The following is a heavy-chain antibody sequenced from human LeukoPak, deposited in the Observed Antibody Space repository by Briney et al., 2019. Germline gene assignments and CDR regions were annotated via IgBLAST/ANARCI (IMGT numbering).Heavy chain of an antibody. Sequence: GGSLRLSCAASGFTFSSYSMNWVRQAPGKGLEWVSYISSSSSTIYYADSVKGRFTISRDNAKNSLYLQMNSLRAEDTAVYYCVRDTSPSSWPIDYWGQGTLVTVSS. D-gene: IGHD6-13*01. CDR3: VRDTSPSSWPIDY. CDR1: GFTFSSYS. V-gene: IGHV3-48*01. CDR2: ISSSSSTI. J-gene: IGHJ4*02.